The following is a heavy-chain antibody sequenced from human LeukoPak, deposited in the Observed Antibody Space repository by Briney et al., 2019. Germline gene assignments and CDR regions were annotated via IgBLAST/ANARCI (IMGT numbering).Heavy chain of an antibody. V-gene: IGHV4-59*01. Sequence: KPSETLSHTCTVSGGSISSYYWSWIRQPPGKGLEWIGYLYYGGSTIYNPSLKSRVTISVDTSKNQFSLKLTSVTAADTAVYYCARGTIFGVVMDVWGQGTTVTVSS. CDR3: ARGTIFGVVMDV. CDR1: GGSISSYY. D-gene: IGHD3-3*01. CDR2: LYYGGST. J-gene: IGHJ6*02.